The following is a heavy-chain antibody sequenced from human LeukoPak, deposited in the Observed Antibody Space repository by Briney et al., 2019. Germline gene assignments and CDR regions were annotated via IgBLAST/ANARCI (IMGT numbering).Heavy chain of an antibody. J-gene: IGHJ3*02. CDR1: GFTVSSNY. CDR2: SSRSSSYI. D-gene: IGHD3-22*01. CDR3: ASVNYYDSSGYDDAFDI. V-gene: IGHV3-21*01. Sequence: GGSLRLSCAASGFTVSSNYRSWVRQAPGKGLEGVSSSSRSSSYIYYADSVKGRFTISRDNAKNSLYLQMNSLRAEDTAVYYCASVNYYDSSGYDDAFDIWGQGTMVTVSS.